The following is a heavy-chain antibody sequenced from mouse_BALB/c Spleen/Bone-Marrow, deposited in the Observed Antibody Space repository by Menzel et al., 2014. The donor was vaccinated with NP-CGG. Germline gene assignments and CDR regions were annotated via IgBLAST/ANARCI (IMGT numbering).Heavy chain of an antibody. Sequence: VQLQQSGTVLARPGASVKMSCKASGYTFTSYWMHWVKQRPGQGLEWIGAIHPGNSDTSYNQKFKGKAKLTAVTSTSTAYMELSSLTNEDSAVYYCTRSWDRYYFDYWGQGTTLTVSS. V-gene: IGHV1-5*01. CDR3: TRSWDRYYFDY. D-gene: IGHD3-3*01. CDR2: IHPGNSDT. CDR1: GYTFTSYW. J-gene: IGHJ2*01.